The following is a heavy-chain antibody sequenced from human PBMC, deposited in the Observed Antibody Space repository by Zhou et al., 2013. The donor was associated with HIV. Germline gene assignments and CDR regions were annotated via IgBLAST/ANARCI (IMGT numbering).Heavy chain of an antibody. Sequence: QVQLVQSGAEVKKPGASVKVSCKASGYTFTSYYMHWVRQAPGQGLEWMGIINPSGGSTTYAQKFQGRVTMTRDTSTSTVYMELSSLRSEDTAVYYCARDSQPDYRWELLHGGSDPWGQREPSVTVSS. CDR2: INPSGGST. CDR1: GYTFTSYY. D-gene: IGHD1-26*01. V-gene: IGHV1-46*01. CDR3: ARDSQPDYRWELLHGGSDP. J-gene: IGHJ5*02.